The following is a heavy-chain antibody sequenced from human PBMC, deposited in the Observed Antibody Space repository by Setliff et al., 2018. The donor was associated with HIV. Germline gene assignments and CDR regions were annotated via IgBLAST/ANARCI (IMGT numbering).Heavy chain of an antibody. J-gene: IGHJ3*01. V-gene: IGHV1-8*01. Sequence: ASVKVSCKASGYSFTKYEINWVRQAPGQGLEWLGWVSPSIGNSDFAQKFKGRISLTTDTSIRTAHMELRGLKSAGTAVYFCARRGEERNMITGALDVWGQGSLVTVSS. CDR1: GYSFTKYE. CDR3: ARRGEERNMITGALDV. D-gene: IGHD3-16*01. CDR2: VSPSIGNS.